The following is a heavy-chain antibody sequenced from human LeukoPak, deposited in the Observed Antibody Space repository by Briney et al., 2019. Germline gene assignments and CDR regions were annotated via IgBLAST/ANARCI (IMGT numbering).Heavy chain of an antibody. CDR2: IKEDGGEK. V-gene: IGHV3-7*01. CDR3: ARDFGYCRGGSCYTRMDV. J-gene: IGHJ6*03. D-gene: IGHD2-15*01. CDR1: GFTFSSTW. Sequence: GGSLRLSCAASGFTFSSTWMSWVRQAPGKGLEWVSNIKEDGGEKNYVDPVKGRFIISRDNVKNSLYLQMNSLRDEDTAVYYCARDFGYCRGGSCYTRMDVWGKGTTVTVSS.